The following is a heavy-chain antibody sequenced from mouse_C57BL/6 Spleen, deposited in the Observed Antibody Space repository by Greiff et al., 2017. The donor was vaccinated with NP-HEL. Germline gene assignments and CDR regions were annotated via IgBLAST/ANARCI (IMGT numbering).Heavy chain of an antibody. Sequence: EVQVVESGGGLVKPGGSLKLSYAASGFTFSSYTMSWVRQTPEKRLEWVATISGGGGNTYYPDSVKGRFTISRDNAKNTLYLQMSSLRSEDTALYYCARNGSSYGDAMDYWGQGTSVTVSS. J-gene: IGHJ4*01. CDR2: ISGGGGNT. CDR3: ARNGSSYGDAMDY. D-gene: IGHD1-1*01. CDR1: GFTFSSYT. V-gene: IGHV5-9*01.